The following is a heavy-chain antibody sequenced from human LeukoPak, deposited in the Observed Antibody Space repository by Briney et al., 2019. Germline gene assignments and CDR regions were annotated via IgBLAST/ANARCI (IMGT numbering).Heavy chain of an antibody. CDR2: IYYSGST. CDR3: ASPGDCGGDCYYY. Sequence: SETLSLTCTVSGGSISSYYWSWIQQPPGKGLEWIGYIYYSGSTNYNPSLKSRVTISVDTSKNQFSLKLSSVTAADTAVYYCASPGDCGGDCYYYWGQGTLVTVSS. V-gene: IGHV4-59*08. D-gene: IGHD2-21*02. CDR1: GGSISSYY. J-gene: IGHJ4*02.